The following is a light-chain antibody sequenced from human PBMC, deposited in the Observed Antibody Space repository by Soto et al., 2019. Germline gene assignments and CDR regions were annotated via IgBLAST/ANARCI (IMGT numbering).Light chain of an antibody. CDR2: RNN. CDR1: SSNIGSNY. V-gene: IGLV1-47*01. Sequence: QSVLTQPPSASGTPGQRVTISCSGSSSNIGSNYVYWYQQVPGTAPKLLIYRNNQRPSGVPDRFSGSKSGTSASLAIGGLRSEDEADYYCAAWDDSLSADVVFGGGTKVTVL. CDR3: AAWDDSLSADVV. J-gene: IGLJ2*01.